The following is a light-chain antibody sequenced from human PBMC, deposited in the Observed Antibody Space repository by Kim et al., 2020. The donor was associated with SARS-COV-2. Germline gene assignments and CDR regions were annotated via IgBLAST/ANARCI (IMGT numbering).Light chain of an antibody. CDR1: RRISNY. CDR3: QQSYTSPTT. Sequence: SYIVHSVTFSCRASRRISNYVDWYQHKPGKAPNLLIHTATRLQSGVPSRFSGSGSGTDFALTISSLQPEDFATYYCQQSYTSPTTFGQGTRLEIK. CDR2: TAT. V-gene: IGKV1-39*01. J-gene: IGKJ5*01.